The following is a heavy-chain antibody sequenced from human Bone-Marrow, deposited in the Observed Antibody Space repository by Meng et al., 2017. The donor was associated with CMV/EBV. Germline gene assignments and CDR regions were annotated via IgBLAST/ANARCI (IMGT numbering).Heavy chain of an antibody. J-gene: IGHJ6*02. CDR2: INPNSGGT. V-gene: IGHV1-2*02. Sequence: ASVKVSCKASGYTFTGYYMHWVRQAPGQGLEWMGWINPNSGGTNYAQKFQGRVTMTRDTSISTAYMELSRLRSDDTAVYYCARDYQYSSSWYTYYYYCGMDVWGQGTTVTVSS. CDR1: GYTFTGYY. CDR3: ARDYQYSSSWYTYYYYCGMDV. D-gene: IGHD6-13*01.